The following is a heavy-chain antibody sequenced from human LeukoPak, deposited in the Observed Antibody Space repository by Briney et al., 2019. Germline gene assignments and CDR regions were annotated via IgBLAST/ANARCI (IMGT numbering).Heavy chain of an antibody. CDR1: GGSISGSSYY. CDR2: GFYSGSA. V-gene: IGHV4-39*01. J-gene: IGHJ4*02. D-gene: IGHD1-7*01. Sequence: SETLSLTCTVSGGSISGSSYYWAWIRQPPGKGLEWVGSGFYSGSAYYNPSLKSRLTISVDTSKNQFSLDLRSVTAADTAVYYCASTDWNYARWGQGTLVTVSS. CDR3: ASTDWNYAR.